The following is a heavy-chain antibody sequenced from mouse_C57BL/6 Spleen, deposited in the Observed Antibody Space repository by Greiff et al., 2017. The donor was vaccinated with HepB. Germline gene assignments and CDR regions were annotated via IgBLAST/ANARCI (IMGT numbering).Heavy chain of an antibody. J-gene: IGHJ2*01. V-gene: IGHV1-82*01. Sequence: VQVVESGPELVKPGASVKISCKASGYAFSSSWMNWVKQRPGKGLEWIGRIYPGDGDTNYNGKFKGKATLTADKSSSTAYMQLSSLTSEDSAVYFCAPSTGKGYYFDYWGQGTTLTVSS. CDR3: APSTGKGYYFDY. D-gene: IGHD4-1*02. CDR2: IYPGDGDT. CDR1: GYAFSSSW.